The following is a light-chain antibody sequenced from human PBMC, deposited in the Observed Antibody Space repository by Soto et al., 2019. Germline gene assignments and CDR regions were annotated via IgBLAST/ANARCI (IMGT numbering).Light chain of an antibody. Sequence: QSALTQPASVSGSPGQSITISCTGTSSDVGGYNYVSWYQQHPGKAPKLMIYEVSNRPSGVSNRFSGSKSDNTASLTISGLQADDEAHYYCSSYTRSSTLVFGTGTKLTVL. CDR3: SSYTRSSTLV. CDR1: SSDVGGYNY. J-gene: IGLJ1*01. V-gene: IGLV2-14*01. CDR2: EVS.